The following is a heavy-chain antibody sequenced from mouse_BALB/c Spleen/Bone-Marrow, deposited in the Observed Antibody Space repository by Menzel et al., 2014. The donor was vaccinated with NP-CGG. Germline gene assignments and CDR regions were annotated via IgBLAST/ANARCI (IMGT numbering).Heavy chain of an antibody. J-gene: IGHJ4*01. Sequence: EVKLMESGGGLVKPGRSLKLSYAASGFTFSNYAMSWVRQTPEKRLEWVATIRDAGRYTYWPDSVKGRFTISRDNARNTLYLQMSSLRSEDTAFYYCVRPGVEYALGYCAPGSSVTVSS. CDR1: GFTFSNYA. CDR2: IRDAGRYT. V-gene: IGHV5-9-2*01. D-gene: IGHD1-1*02. CDR3: VRPGVEYALGY.